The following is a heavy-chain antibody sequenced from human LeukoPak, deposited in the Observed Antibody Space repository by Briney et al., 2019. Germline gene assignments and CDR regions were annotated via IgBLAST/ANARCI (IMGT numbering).Heavy chain of an antibody. CDR2: ISYDGRNI. Sequence: TGKSLRLSCAASGFTFNNYGMHWVRQAPGKGLEWVAVISYDGRNIHYPDSVKGRFTISRDNAKNTVYLQMNSLRVEDTAVYYCARVYETNGYLYWGQGSLVTVSS. CDR3: ARVYETNGYLY. CDR1: GFTFNNYG. D-gene: IGHD3-22*01. V-gene: IGHV3-30*03. J-gene: IGHJ4*02.